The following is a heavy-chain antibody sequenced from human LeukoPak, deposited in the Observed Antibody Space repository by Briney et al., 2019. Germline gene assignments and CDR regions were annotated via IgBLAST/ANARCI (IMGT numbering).Heavy chain of an antibody. CDR1: GGSISSYY. J-gene: IGHJ4*02. CDR3: ARSDVVVAATPYFDY. D-gene: IGHD2-15*01. CDR2: IYYSGST. Sequence: SETLSLTCTASGGSISSYYWSWIRQPPGKGLEWIGYIYYSGSTNYNPSLKSRVTISVDTSKNQFSLKLSSVTAADTAVYYCARSDVVVAATPYFDYWGQGTLVTVSS. V-gene: IGHV4-59*01.